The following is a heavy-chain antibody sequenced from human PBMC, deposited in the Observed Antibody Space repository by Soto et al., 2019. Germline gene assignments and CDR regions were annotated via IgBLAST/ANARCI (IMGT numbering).Heavy chain of an antibody. V-gene: IGHV3-23*01. CDR1: GFTLNIFP. D-gene: IGHD1-26*01. Sequence: GGSLGLPLAPSGFTLNIFPLGLVRQAPGKGLEWVSIMSGNGGSMYYGASVKGRFTISRDNSKNTGYLQMNTLRAEDTAVYYCAKDWGRGGATADYFYALDVWGQGTSVPVSS. CDR2: MSGNGGSM. J-gene: IGHJ6*02. CDR3: AKDWGRGGATADYFYALDV.